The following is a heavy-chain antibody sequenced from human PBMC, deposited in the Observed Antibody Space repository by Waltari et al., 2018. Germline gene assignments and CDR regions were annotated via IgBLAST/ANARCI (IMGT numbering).Heavy chain of an antibody. D-gene: IGHD3-10*01. J-gene: IGHJ4*02. V-gene: IGHV4-38-2*01. Sequence: QVQLQESGPGLVKPSETLSLTCAVSGYSISSGYYWGWIRQPPGKGLEWIGSIYHSGSTYYNPSRKSRVTISVDTSKNQFSLKLSSVTAADTAVYYCARVGLGSGSYYNHFDYWGQGTLVTVSS. CDR1: GYSISSGYY. CDR2: IYHSGST. CDR3: ARVGLGSGSYYNHFDY.